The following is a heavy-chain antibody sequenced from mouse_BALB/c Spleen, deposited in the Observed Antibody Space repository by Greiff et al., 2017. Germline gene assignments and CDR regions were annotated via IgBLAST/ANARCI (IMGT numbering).Heavy chain of an antibody. J-gene: IGHJ3*01. CDR3: ARGGGNSAWFAY. CDR2: ISDGGSYT. D-gene: IGHD2-1*01. V-gene: IGHV5-4*02. CDR1: GFTFSDYY. Sequence: DVKLVESGGGLVKPGGSLKLSCAASGFTFSDYYMYWVRQTPEKRLEWVATISDGGSYTYYPDSVKGRFTISRDNAKNNLYLQMSSLKSEDTAMYYCARGGGNSAWFAYWGQGTLVTVSA.